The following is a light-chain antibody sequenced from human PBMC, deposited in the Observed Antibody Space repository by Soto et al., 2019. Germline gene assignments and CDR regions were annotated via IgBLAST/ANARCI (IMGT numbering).Light chain of an antibody. J-gene: IGKJ1*01. CDR2: GAS. V-gene: IGKV3-15*01. Sequence: EIMMTPSPTTLSVAPGERATPPCKASQSVGKNLAWYQPKPGQAPRLLIYGASTRATGIPARFSGSGSGTEFTLTISSLQSEDFAIYFCQQYNNWPPDRTFGQGTKVEIK. CDR3: QQYNNWPPDRT. CDR1: QSVGKN.